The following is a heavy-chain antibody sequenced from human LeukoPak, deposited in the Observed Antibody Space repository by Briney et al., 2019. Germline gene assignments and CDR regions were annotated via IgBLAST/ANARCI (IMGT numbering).Heavy chain of an antibody. CDR1: AGSFIGYY. J-gene: IGHJ4*02. V-gene: IGHV4-34*01. CDR3: ARATILGDYFDY. Sequence: SETLSLTCAVYAGSFIGYYWSWIRQPPGKGLEWIGEINHSGSTNYNPSLKSRVTISVDTSKNQFSLKLSSVTAADTAVYYCARATILGDYFDYWGQGTLVTVSS. CDR2: INHSGST. D-gene: IGHD5-12*01.